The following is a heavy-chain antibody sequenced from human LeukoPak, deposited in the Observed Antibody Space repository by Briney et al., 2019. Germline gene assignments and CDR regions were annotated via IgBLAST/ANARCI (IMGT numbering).Heavy chain of an antibody. D-gene: IGHD3-10*01. Sequence: ASVKVSCKASGYTFTSYDINWVRQATGQGLEWMGWMNPNSGNTGYAQKFQGRVTMTRDTSISTAYMELSRLRSDDTAVFYCARQYGSGNYYARIAYWGQGTLVTVSS. CDR2: MNPNSGNT. CDR3: ARQYGSGNYYARIAY. J-gene: IGHJ4*02. V-gene: IGHV1-8*01. CDR1: GYTFTSYD.